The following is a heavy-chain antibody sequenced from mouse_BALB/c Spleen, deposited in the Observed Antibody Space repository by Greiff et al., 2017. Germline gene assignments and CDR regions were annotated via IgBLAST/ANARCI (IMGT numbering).Heavy chain of an antibody. D-gene: IGHD2-3*01. CDR1: GYTFTSYC. Sequence: QVQLQQPGAELVKPGASVKLSCKASGYTFTSYCMHWVKQRPGQGLEWIGEINPSNGRTNYNEKFKSKATLTVDKSSSTAYMQLSSLTSEDSAVYYCARVVGYSYFDVWGAGTTVTVSS. CDR3: ARVVGYSYFDV. V-gene: IGHV1S81*02. CDR2: INPSNGRT. J-gene: IGHJ1*01.